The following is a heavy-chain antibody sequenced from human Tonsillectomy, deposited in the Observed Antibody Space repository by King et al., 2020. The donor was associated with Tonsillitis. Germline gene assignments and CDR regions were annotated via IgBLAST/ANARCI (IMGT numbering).Heavy chain of an antibody. J-gene: IGHJ6*02. CDR1: GYTFTSHG. CDR2: ISAHNGNT. CDR3: ARGPYLTETAYFYGMDV. D-gene: IGHD4-11*01. V-gene: IGHV1-18*04. Sequence: QLVQSGTEVKKPGASVKVSCKASGYTFTSHGITWVRQAPGQGLEWMGWISAHNGNTDFAQKLQGRVTMTTDTSTSTAHMELRSLRCDDTAVYYCARGPYLTETAYFYGMDVWGQGTTVTVSS.